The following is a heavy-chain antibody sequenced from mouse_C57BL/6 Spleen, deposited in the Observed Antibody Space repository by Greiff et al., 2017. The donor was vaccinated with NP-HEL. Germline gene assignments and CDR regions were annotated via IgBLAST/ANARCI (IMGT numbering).Heavy chain of an antibody. CDR1: GYAFSSSW. J-gene: IGHJ3*01. D-gene: IGHD3-2*02. CDR2: IYPGDGDT. V-gene: IGHV1-82*01. Sequence: QVQLQQSGPELVKPGASVKISCKASGYAFSSSWMNWVKQRPGKGLEWIGRIYPGDGDTNYNGKFKGKATLTADKSSSTAYMQLSSLTSEDSAVYFCARYVAAQASFAYWGQGTLVTVSA. CDR3: ARYVAAQASFAY.